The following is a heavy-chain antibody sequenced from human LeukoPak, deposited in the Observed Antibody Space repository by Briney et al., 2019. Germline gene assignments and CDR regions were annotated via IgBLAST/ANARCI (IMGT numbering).Heavy chain of an antibody. V-gene: IGHV3-11*04. CDR2: ISSSGSTI. J-gene: IGHJ6*03. Sequence: PGGSLRLSCAASGFTFSDYYMSWIRQAPGKGLEWVSYISSSGSTIYYADSVKGRFTISRDNAKNSLYLQMNGLRAEDTAVYYCARVPGIYDYVWGSYGASPYYYYYMDVWGKGTTVTVSS. CDR1: GFTFSDYY. D-gene: IGHD3-16*01. CDR3: ARVPGIYDYVWGSYGASPYYYYYMDV.